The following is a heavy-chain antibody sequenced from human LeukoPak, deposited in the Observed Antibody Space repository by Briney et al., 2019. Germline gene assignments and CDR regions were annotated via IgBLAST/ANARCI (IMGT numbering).Heavy chain of an antibody. D-gene: IGHD4-17*01. V-gene: IGHV5-51*01. CDR2: IYPGDSDT. CDR3: ARSPHDYGDYGNYYYGMDV. J-gene: IGHJ6*02. Sequence: GESLKISCKGSRYSFTSYWIGWVRQMPGKGLEWMGIIYPGDSDTRYSPSFQGQVTISADKSISTAYLQWSSLKASDTAMYYCARSPHDYGDYGNYYYGMDVWGRGTTVTVSS. CDR1: RYSFTSYW.